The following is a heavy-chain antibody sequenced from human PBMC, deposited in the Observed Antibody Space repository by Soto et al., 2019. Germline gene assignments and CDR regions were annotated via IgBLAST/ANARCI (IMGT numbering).Heavy chain of an antibody. CDR2: IYYSGST. J-gene: IGHJ5*02. Sequence: SETLSLTCTVSGGSISSGDYYWSWIRQPPGKGLEWFGYIYYSGSTYSNPSLKSRVTISVDTSKSQFSLKLSSGTAADTAVYYWARVSGSDVPLGGDRGELGWFDPWGQGTLVTVSS. CDR3: ARVSGSDVPLGGDRGELGWFDP. CDR1: GGSISSGDYY. D-gene: IGHD1-26*01. V-gene: IGHV4-30-4*01.